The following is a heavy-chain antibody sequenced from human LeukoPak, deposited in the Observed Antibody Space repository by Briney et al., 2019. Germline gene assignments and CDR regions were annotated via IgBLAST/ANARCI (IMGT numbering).Heavy chain of an antibody. J-gene: IGHJ5*02. D-gene: IGHD4-11*01. CDR1: GYTFTTYD. Sequence: ASVKVSCKASGYTFTTYDINWVRQATGQGLEWMGWMNPNSGNTAYAQKFQGRVTITRNTSISTAYMELSSLRSEDTAVYYCARGIRRNINYWFDPWGQGTLVTVSS. CDR2: MNPNSGNT. CDR3: ARGIRRNINYWFDP. V-gene: IGHV1-8*03.